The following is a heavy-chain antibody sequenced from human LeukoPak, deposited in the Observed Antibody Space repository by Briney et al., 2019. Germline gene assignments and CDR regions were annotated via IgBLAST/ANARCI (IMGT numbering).Heavy chain of an antibody. CDR2: ISGSGGST. Sequence: PGGSRRLSCAAAGFTLSSYATSWVRQTPGKGLEWVSAISGSGGSTYYADSVKGRFTISRDNSQNTLFLQMNSVRVEDTAPYYCAKSVAIYFYYGLDVWGQGTTVTVSS. CDR1: GFTLSSYA. D-gene: IGHD3-3*01. J-gene: IGHJ6*02. V-gene: IGHV3-23*01. CDR3: AKSVAIYFYYGLDV.